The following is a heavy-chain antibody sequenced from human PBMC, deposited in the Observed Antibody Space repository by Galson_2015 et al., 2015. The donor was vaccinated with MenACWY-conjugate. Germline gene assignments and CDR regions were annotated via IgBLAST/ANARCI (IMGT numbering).Heavy chain of an antibody. CDR1: GGSFSYSF. D-gene: IGHD2-2*01. V-gene: IGHV4-34*01. CDR3: VRGDSGPCLED. J-gene: IGHJ4*02. Sequence: ATLSLTSAVYGGSFSYSFWSCSRPSPGGLLEVTAEVNNGGSTSYNASLKSRVTILIDTSKNEFSLHLSCVTAADTAVYYCVRGDSGPCLEDWGQGTLVTVSS. CDR2: VNNGGST.